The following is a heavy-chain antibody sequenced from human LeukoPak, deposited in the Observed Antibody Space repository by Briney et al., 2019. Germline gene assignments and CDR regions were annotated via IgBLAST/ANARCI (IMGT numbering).Heavy chain of an antibody. CDR1: GGSISSYY. CDR2: IYYSGST. V-gene: IGHV4-59*01. CDR3: ARSRGYCSSTSCYVRPYYYYMDV. D-gene: IGHD2-2*03. Sequence: SETLSLTCTVSGGSISSYYWSWIRQPPGKGLEWLGYIYYSGSTNYNPSLKSRVTISVDTSKNQFSLRLSSVTAADTAVYYCARSRGYCSSTSCYVRPYYYYMDVWGKGTTVTISS. J-gene: IGHJ6*03.